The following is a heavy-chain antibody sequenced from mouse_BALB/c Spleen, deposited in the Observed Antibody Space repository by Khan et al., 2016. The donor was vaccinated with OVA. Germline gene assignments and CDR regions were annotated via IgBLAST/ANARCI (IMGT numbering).Heavy chain of an antibody. CDR2: FSISYDKT. D-gene: IGHD2-1*01. CDR3: ARSIGNYDWFAY. CDR1: GYTFTDFS. J-gene: IGHJ3*01. Sequence: QVQLQQSGPELVRPGESVKISCKGSGYTFTDFSMHWVKQSHAKSLEWIGVFSISYDKTNYNQNFKGKATMTVDKSSSTAYMDLATLTSEDSAISCCARSIGNYDWFAYWGQGTLVTVSA. V-gene: IGHV1S137*01.